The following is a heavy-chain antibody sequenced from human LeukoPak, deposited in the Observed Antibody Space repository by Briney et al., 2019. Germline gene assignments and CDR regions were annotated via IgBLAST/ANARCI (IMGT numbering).Heavy chain of an antibody. J-gene: IGHJ4*02. Sequence: GGSLRLSCAASGFTFSSYGMSWVRQAPGKGLEWVSAISGSGGSTYYADSVKGRFTISRDNSKNTLYLQMSSLRAEDTAVYYCANSASNDYFDYWGQGTLVTVSS. V-gene: IGHV3-23*01. D-gene: IGHD2-15*01. CDR1: GFTFSSYG. CDR2: ISGSGGST. CDR3: ANSASNDYFDY.